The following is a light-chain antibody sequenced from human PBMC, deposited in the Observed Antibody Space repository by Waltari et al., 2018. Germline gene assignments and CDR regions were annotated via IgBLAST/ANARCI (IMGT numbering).Light chain of an antibody. Sequence: QSVLTQPPSASGTPGQRVTISCSGSSSNTGSHTVNWYQHLPGTAPKLLIYNNSQRPSGVPDRFSGSKSGTSASLAISGLQSEDEADYYCAAWDDSLNGLNWVFGGGTKVTVL. V-gene: IGLV1-44*01. CDR1: SSNTGSHT. CDR2: NNS. J-gene: IGLJ3*02. CDR3: AAWDDSLNGLNWV.